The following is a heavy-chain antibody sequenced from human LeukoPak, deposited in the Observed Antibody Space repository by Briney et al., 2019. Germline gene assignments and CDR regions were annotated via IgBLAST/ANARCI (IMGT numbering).Heavy chain of an antibody. CDR3: ARGPTYYYDSSGYSFFFQH. J-gene: IGHJ1*01. Sequence: SETLSLTCAVYGGSFGGYYWSWIRQPPGKGLEWIGEINHSGSTNYNPSLKSRVTISVDTSKNQFSLKLSSVTAADTAVYYCARGPTYYYDSSGYSFFFQHWGQGTLVTVSS. CDR2: INHSGST. V-gene: IGHV4-34*01. CDR1: GGSFGGYY. D-gene: IGHD3-22*01.